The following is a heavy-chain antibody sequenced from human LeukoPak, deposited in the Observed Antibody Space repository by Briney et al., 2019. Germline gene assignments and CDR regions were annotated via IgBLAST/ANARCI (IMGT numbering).Heavy chain of an antibody. CDR3: ATVQGIRGVIIKVDY. CDR1: GSTSTNVA. Sequence: GGSRRLSCPPVGSTSTNVAIRCVRHTPGKGLEWVSGISNIDANAYYADFVKGRFAISRDNSKNTLYLQMNSLRIEDTAVYYYATVQGIRGVIIKVDYWGQGTLVTVSS. CDR2: ISNIDANA. J-gene: IGHJ4*02. D-gene: IGHD3-10*01. V-gene: IGHV3-23*01.